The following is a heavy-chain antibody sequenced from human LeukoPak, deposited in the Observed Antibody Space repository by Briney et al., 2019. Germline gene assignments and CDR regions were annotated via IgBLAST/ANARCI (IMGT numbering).Heavy chain of an antibody. Sequence: GGSLRLSCAASGFTLSSYWMSWVRQAPGKGLEWVANIKEDGSAKYYVDSVKGRFTISRDNTKNSLYLQMNSLRAEDTAVYYCARDEPGFGEFLLYWGQGTLVTVSS. J-gene: IGHJ4*02. CDR1: GFTLSSYW. CDR3: ARDEPGFGEFLLY. CDR2: IKEDGSAK. D-gene: IGHD3-10*01. V-gene: IGHV3-7*01.